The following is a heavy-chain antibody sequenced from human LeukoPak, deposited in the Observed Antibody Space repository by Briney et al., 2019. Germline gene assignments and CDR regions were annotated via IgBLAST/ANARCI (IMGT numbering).Heavy chain of an antibody. Sequence: GGSLRLSCAASGFTFSNAWMSWVRQAPGKGLEWVGRIKSKTDGGTTDYAAPVKGRFTISRDDSKNTLYLQMNSLQTEDTAVYYCTTPPARYCSSTSCQPDDAFDIWGQGTMVTVSS. CDR2: IKSKTDGGTT. V-gene: IGHV3-15*01. CDR3: TTPPARYCSSTSCQPDDAFDI. D-gene: IGHD2-2*01. J-gene: IGHJ3*02. CDR1: GFTFSNAW.